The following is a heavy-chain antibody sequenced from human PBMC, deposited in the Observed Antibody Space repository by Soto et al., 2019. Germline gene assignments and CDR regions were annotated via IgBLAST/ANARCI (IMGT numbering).Heavy chain of an antibody. Sequence: GGSLSLSCAASGFTFSSYAMSWVRQAPGKGLEWVSAISGSGGSTYYADSVKGRFTISRDNSKNTLYLQMNSLRAEDTAVYYCAKDEYYYDSSGYSYYWGQGTLVTVSS. V-gene: IGHV3-23*01. CDR3: AKDEYYYDSSGYSYY. J-gene: IGHJ4*02. D-gene: IGHD3-22*01. CDR1: GFTFSSYA. CDR2: ISGSGGST.